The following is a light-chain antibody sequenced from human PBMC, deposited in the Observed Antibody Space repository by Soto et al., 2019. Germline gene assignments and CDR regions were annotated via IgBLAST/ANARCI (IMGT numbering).Light chain of an antibody. CDR2: GAS. J-gene: IGKJ4*01. CDR3: QQYGSSPLT. Sequence: EIVLTQSPGTLSLSPGERATLSCRADQSVTSSYLAWYQQKTGQAPRLLIYGASSRATGIPDRFSGSGSGTDFTLTISRLEPEDFAVYYCQQYGSSPLTFGGGTKVEIK. V-gene: IGKV3-20*01. CDR1: QSVTSSY.